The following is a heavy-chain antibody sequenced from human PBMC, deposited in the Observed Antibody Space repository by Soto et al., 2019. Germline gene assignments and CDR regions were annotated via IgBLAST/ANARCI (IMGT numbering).Heavy chain of an antibody. CDR1: GFTFTSYW. Sequence: PGGSLRLSCAASGFTFTSYWMHWVRQAPGKGLVWVSRIGPDGNSITYADSVKGRFTISRDNAKSTLYLQMNSLRAEDTAVYYCATYMPVNSDFWGQGALVTVSS. D-gene: IGHD2-2*01. V-gene: IGHV3-74*03. CDR2: IGPDGNSI. J-gene: IGHJ4*02. CDR3: ATYMPVNSDF.